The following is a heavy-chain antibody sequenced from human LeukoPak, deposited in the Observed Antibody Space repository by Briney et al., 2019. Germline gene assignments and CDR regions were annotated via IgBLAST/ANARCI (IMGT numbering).Heavy chain of an antibody. CDR2: IIPIFGTA. D-gene: IGHD5-18*01. CDR3: ASEDTAMVYDY. J-gene: IGHJ4*02. CDR1: GGTFSSYA. Sequence: SVKVSCKASGGTFSSYAISWVRQAPGQGREWMGGIIPIFGTANYAQKFQGRVTITADESTSTAYMELSSLRSEDTAVYYCASEDTAMVYDYWGQGTLVTVSS. V-gene: IGHV1-69*13.